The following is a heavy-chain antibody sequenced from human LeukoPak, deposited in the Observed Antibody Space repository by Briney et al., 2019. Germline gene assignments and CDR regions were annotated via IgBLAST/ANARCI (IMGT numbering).Heavy chain of an antibody. CDR3: AKENSYYSYYMDV. CDR1: GFTFRSYG. Sequence: PGGSLRLSCAASGFTFRSYGMSSVRQAPGKGLEWVSGISGSGGSTYYADSVKGRFTISRDNSTNTLYLQMNSLRAEDTAVYYCAKENSYYSYYMDVWGKGTTVTISS. J-gene: IGHJ6*03. CDR2: ISGSGGST. D-gene: IGHD1-7*01. V-gene: IGHV3-23*01.